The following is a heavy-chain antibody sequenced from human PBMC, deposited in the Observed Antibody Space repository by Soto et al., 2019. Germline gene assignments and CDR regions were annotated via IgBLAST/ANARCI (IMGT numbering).Heavy chain of an antibody. CDR2: ISSSRSTI. Sequence: EVQLVESGGGLVQPGGSLRLSCAASGFSFSSYSMNWVRQAPGKGLEWVSYISSSRSTIYYGDSVKGRFTISRDNAKNSQYLQMNSLRAEDTAVYYCALSYYGSGTSFDYWGQGTLVTFSS. J-gene: IGHJ4*02. D-gene: IGHD3-10*01. CDR3: ALSYYGSGTSFDY. CDR1: GFSFSSYS. V-gene: IGHV3-48*01.